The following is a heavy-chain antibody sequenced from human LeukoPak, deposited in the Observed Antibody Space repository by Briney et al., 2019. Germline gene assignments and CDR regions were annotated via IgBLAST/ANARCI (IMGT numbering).Heavy chain of an antibody. Sequence: GGSLRLSCAASGFTFSSYVMHWVRQAPGKGLEWMAVTSYDGSNKYYADSVRGRFTISRDNSKNTLYLQMNSLRAEDTAVYYCARDRTFYSGNYWLDYWGQGTLVTVSS. D-gene: IGHD1-26*01. J-gene: IGHJ4*02. CDR1: GFTFSSYV. CDR3: ARDRTFYSGNYWLDY. V-gene: IGHV3-30-3*01. CDR2: TSYDGSNK.